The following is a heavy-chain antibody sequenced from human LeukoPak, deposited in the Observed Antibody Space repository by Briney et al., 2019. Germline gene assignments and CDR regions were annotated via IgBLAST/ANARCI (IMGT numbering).Heavy chain of an antibody. D-gene: IGHD2-2*01. J-gene: IGHJ2*01. V-gene: IGHV4-4*07. Sequence: SETLSLTCTVSGGSISSYYWSWIRQPAGKGLEWIGRIYTSGSTNYNPSLKSRVTMSVDTSKNQFSLKLSSVTAADTAVYYCARSIVVVPAANYWYFDLWGRGTLVTVSS. CDR3: ARSIVVVPAANYWYFDL. CDR2: IYTSGST. CDR1: GGSISSYY.